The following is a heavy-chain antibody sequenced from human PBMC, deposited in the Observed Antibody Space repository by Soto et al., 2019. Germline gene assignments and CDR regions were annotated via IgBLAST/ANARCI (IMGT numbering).Heavy chain of an antibody. J-gene: IGHJ4*02. CDR2: ISGSGGST. CDR1: GFTFSSYA. CDR3: AKEVLRYFDWLFPGFDY. Sequence: GGSLRLSCAASGFTFSSYAMSWVRQAPGKGLEWVSAISGSGGSTYYADSVKGRFTISRDNSKNTLYLQMNSLRAEDTAVYYCAKEVLRYFDWLFPGFDYWGQGTLVTVSS. D-gene: IGHD3-9*01. V-gene: IGHV3-23*01.